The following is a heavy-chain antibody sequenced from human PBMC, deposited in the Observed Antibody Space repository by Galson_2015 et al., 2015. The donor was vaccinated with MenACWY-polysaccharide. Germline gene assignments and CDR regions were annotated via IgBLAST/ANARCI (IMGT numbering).Heavy chain of an antibody. Sequence: SETLSLTCAVYGGSFSGYYWSWIRQPPGKGLEWIGEINHSGITNYNPSLKSRVTISVDTSKNQFSLKLSSVTAADTAVYYCARGRGNYDSSGYRYWGQGTLVTVSS. D-gene: IGHD3-22*01. CDR3: ARGRGNYDSSGYRY. J-gene: IGHJ4*02. CDR2: INHSGIT. CDR1: GGSFSGYY. V-gene: IGHV4-34*01.